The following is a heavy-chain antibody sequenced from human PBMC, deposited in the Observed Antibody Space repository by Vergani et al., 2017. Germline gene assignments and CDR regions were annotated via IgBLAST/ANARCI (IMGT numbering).Heavy chain of an antibody. V-gene: IGHV4-31*03. CDR1: GGSISSGGYY. J-gene: IGHJ6*03. Sequence: QVQLQESGPGLVKPSQTLPLTCTVSGGSISSGGYYWSWIRQHPGKGLEWIGYIYYSGSTYYNPSLKSRVTISVDTSKNQFSLKLSSVTAADTAVYYCARASVETTMRRREYYYYMDVWGEGTTVTVSS. D-gene: IGHD5-18*01. CDR2: IYYSGST. CDR3: ARASVETTMRRREYYYYMDV.